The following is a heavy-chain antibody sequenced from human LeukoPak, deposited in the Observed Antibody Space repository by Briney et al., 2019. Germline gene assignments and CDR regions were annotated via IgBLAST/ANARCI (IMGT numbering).Heavy chain of an antibody. CDR1: GFTFDDYG. CDR2: INWNGGNT. V-gene: IGHV3-20*04. J-gene: IGHJ6*03. CDR3: ARGAGTFYYYYYMDV. Sequence: PGGSLRLSCAASGFTFDDYGMSWVRQAPGKGLEWVSGINWNGGNTGYADSVKGRFTISRDNAKNSLYLQMNSLRAEDTALYYCARGAGTFYYYYYMDVWGKGTTVTVSS. D-gene: IGHD6-19*01.